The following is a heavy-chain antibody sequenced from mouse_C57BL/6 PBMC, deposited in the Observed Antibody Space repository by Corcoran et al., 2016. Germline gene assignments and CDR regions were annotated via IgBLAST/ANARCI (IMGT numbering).Heavy chain of an antibody. V-gene: IGHV1-26*01. CDR1: GYTFTDYY. CDR3: AAYYSNPCAY. Sequence: EVQLQQSGPELVKPGAYVKISCKASGYTFTDYYMNWGKQSHGKSLEWIGDINPKNGGTSYNQKFKGKATLTVDKSSSTAYMELRSLTSEDSAVYYCAAYYSNPCAYWGQGTLVTVSA. CDR2: INPKNGGT. D-gene: IGHD2-5*01. J-gene: IGHJ3*01.